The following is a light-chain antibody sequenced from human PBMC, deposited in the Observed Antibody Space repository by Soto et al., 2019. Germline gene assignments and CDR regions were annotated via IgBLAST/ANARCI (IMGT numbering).Light chain of an antibody. Sequence: QSALTQPASVSGSPGQSITISCTGTSSDVGGYNYVSWYQYHPGKAPKLMIYDVSTRPSWVSSRFSGSKSGTTASLTISGLQPEDEADYYCSSYTGSCTRYVFGSGTKVTVL. CDR3: SSYTGSCTRYV. J-gene: IGLJ1*01. CDR2: DVS. V-gene: IGLV2-14*03. CDR1: SSDVGGYNY.